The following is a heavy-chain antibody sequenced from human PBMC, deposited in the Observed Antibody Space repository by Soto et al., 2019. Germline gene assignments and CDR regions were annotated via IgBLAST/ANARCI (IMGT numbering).Heavy chain of an antibody. Sequence: QVQLQQWGAGLLKPSETLSLTCAVYGGSFSSYYWGWIRQPPGKGLEWIGQINHYGSTDYNPSLKSRVTISVDTSKNHFSLRLSSVTAADTAMYYCATHCSSTSCYYTFDPWGQGTLVTVSS. CDR2: INHYGST. V-gene: IGHV4-34*01. CDR3: ATHCSSTSCYYTFDP. D-gene: IGHD2-2*01. CDR1: GGSFSSYY. J-gene: IGHJ5*02.